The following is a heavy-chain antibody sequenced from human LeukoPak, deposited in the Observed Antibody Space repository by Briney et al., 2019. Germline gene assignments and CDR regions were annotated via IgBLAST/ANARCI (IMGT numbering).Heavy chain of an antibody. V-gene: IGHV4-4*09. J-gene: IGHJ6*03. Sequence: SETLSLTCAVYGGSFSGYYWSWIRQPPGKGLEWIGYIYTSGSTNYNPSLKSRVTISVDTSKNQFSLKLSSVTAADTAVYYCARDPGGYYYMDVWGKGTTVTVSS. CDR1: GGSFSGYY. D-gene: IGHD3-10*01. CDR2: IYTSGST. CDR3: ARDPGGYYYMDV.